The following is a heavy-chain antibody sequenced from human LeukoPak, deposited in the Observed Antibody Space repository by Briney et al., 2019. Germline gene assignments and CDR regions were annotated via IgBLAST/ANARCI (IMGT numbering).Heavy chain of an antibody. V-gene: IGHV1-2*06. CDR1: GYTFTAYY. CDR2: INPDSGDT. D-gene: IGHD5-12*01. Sequence: ASAKVSCKASGYTFTAYYMHWVRQVPGQGLEWMGRINPDSGDTDYAQKFQGRVIMTRDTSISTAYMEVSRLRSDDTAVYYCARVDSGHDYGPSWGQGTTVTVSS. CDR3: ARVDSGHDYGPS. J-gene: IGHJ3*01.